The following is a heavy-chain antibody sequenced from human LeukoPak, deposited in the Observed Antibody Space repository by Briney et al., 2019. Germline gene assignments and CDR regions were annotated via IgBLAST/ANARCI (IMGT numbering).Heavy chain of an antibody. CDR2: ISGSDDGT. D-gene: IGHD2-15*01. Sequence: GGSLRLSCAASGFAFSTYAMNWVRQAPGKGLEWVSIISGSDDGTYYADSVKGRFTISRDNSKNTLYLQMNSLRAEDTAVYYCAKPLPGTHYYFDYWGQGTLVTVSS. J-gene: IGHJ4*02. CDR1: GFAFSTYA. CDR3: AKPLPGTHYYFDY. V-gene: IGHV3-23*01.